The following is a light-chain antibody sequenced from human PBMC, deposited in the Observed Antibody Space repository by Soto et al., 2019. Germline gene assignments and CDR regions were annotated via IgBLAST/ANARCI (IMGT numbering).Light chain of an antibody. J-gene: IGLJ1*01. CDR3: SSYTSSSTYV. Sequence: SALAQPPSVSGSLGQSVTISCPGTSSDVGSYNRVSWYQQPPGTAPKLMIYEVSNRPSGVPDRFSGSKSGNTASLTISGLQAEDEADYYCSSYTSSSTYVFGTGTKVTVL. CDR1: SSDVGSYNR. V-gene: IGLV2-18*02. CDR2: EVS.